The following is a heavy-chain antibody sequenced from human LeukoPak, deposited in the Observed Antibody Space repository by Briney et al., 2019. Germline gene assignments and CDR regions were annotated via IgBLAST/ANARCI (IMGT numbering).Heavy chain of an antibody. Sequence: PSETLSLTCTVSGGSVSSGSYYWSWIRQPPGKGLEWIGYIYYSGSTNYNPSLKSRVTISVDTSKNQFSLKLSSVTAADTAVYYCAGSYYYYGMDVWGQGTTVTVSS. CDR2: IYYSGST. J-gene: IGHJ6*02. CDR3: AGSYYYYGMDV. V-gene: IGHV4-61*01. CDR1: GGSVSSGSYY.